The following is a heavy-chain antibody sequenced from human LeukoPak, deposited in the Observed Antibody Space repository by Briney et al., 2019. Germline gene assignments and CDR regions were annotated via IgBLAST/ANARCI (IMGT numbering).Heavy chain of an antibody. CDR3: ARDATLLTIFGVVIEYYFDY. Sequence: PSETLSLTCAAYGEPFNGYYWNWIRQSPGKGLEWIGEINHSGSTNYNPSLKSRVTISVDTSKNQFSLKLNSVTAADTAVYYCARDATLLTIFGVVIEYYFDYWGQGTLVTVSS. CDR2: INHSGST. CDR1: GEPFNGYY. J-gene: IGHJ4*02. D-gene: IGHD3-3*01. V-gene: IGHV4-34*01.